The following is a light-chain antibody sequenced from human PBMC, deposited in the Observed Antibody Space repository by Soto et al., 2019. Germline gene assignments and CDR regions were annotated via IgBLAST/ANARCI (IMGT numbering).Light chain of an antibody. V-gene: IGLV1-51*01. J-gene: IGLJ2*01. CDR2: DNN. Sequence: QSALTQPRSVSGSPGQSVTISCTGTNSDVGGYNSVSWYQQHPGKAPQLIIYDNNKRPSGIPDRFSGSKSGTSATLGITGLQTGDEADYYCGTWDSSLSAGDVVFGGGTKVTVL. CDR1: NSDVGGYNS. CDR3: GTWDSSLSAGDVV.